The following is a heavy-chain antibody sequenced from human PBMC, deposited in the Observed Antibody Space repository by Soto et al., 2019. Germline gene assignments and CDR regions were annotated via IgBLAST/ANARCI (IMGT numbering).Heavy chain of an antibody. V-gene: IGHV3-9*01. J-gene: IGHJ4*02. Sequence: GGSLRLSCVGTGLNFDYFAMHWVRQSPGKGLEWVSGITWNSRVLAYADSVKGRFTISRDNARNSLYLQMDSLRDEDTALYYCAKGRYDFWSPYYFDSWGQGTLVTVSS. D-gene: IGHD3-3*01. CDR2: ITWNSRVL. CDR3: AKGRYDFWSPYYFDS. CDR1: GLNFDYFA.